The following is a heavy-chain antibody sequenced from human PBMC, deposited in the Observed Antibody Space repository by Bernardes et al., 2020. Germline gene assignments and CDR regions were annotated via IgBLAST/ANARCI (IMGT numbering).Heavy chain of an antibody. J-gene: IGHJ4*02. CDR2: IIPIFGTA. CDR3: ARDSGDTAMVTWPDPPLDYYFDY. Sequence: SVKVSCKASGGTFSSYAISCVRQAPGQGLEWIGGIIPIFGTANYAQKFQGRVTITADESTSTAYMELSSLRSEDTAVYYCARDSGDTAMVTWPDPPLDYYFDYWGQGTLVTVSS. V-gene: IGHV1-69*13. D-gene: IGHD5-18*01. CDR1: GGTFSSYA.